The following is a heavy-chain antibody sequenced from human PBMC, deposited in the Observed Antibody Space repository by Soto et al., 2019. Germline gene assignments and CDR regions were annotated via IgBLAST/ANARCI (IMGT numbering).Heavy chain of an antibody. CDR1: GFTFSSYA. D-gene: IGHD3-22*01. CDR3: ARDHEITVIPNLYLYYYYGMDV. CDR2: ISYDGSNK. J-gene: IGHJ6*02. Sequence: GGSLRLSCAASGFTFSSYAMHWVRQAPGKGLEWVAVISYDGSNKYYADSVKGRFTISRDNSKNTLYLQMNSLRAEDTAVYYCARDHEITVIPNLYLYYYYGMDVWGQGTRVTVSS. V-gene: IGHV3-30-3*01.